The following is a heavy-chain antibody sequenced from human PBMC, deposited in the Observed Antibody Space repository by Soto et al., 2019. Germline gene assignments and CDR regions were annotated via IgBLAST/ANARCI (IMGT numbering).Heavy chain of an antibody. CDR3: AKGASTTVFAFNDY. J-gene: IGHJ4*02. V-gene: IGHV3-9*01. Sequence: EVQLVESGGGLVQPGRSLRLSCAASGFTFDDYAMHWVRQPPGKALEWVSSISWNSGNLGYADSVKGRFTISRDNAKNSLYLQMNSLRGEDTGLYYWAKGASTTVFAFNDYWGQGTLVTVSS. D-gene: IGHD4-17*01. CDR1: GFTFDDYA. CDR2: ISWNSGNL.